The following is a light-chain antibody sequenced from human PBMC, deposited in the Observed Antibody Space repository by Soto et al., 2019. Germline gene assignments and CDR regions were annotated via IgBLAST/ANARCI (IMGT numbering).Light chain of an antibody. CDR2: DAS. Sequence: EVVLTQSPASLSLSPGESVTLSCRASQDIGRYLAWYQQKPGQAPRLLIYDASKRATGIPARFSGSGSGTYFSLTISGLEAEDFAVYYCQWRSNWYTFGQGTNLEIK. V-gene: IGKV3-11*01. CDR3: QWRSNWYT. J-gene: IGKJ2*01. CDR1: QDIGRY.